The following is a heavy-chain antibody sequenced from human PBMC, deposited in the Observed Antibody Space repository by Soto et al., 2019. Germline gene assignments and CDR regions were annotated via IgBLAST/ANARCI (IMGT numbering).Heavy chain of an antibody. CDR3: ASLGGYGDCGEMGY. V-gene: IGHV1-18*01. D-gene: IGHD4-17*01. CDR1: GYTFTSYG. CDR2: ISAYNGNT. Sequence: QVQLVQSGAEVKKPGASVKVSCKASGYTFTSYGISWVRQAPGQGLEWMGWISAYNGNTNYAQKLQGRVTMTTDTATSTAYMELRSLRSDDTGVYYGASLGGYGDCGEMGYWGQGTLVTVSS. J-gene: IGHJ4*02.